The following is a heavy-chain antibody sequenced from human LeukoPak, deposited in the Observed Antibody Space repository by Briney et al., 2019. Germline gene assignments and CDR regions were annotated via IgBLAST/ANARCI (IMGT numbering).Heavy chain of an antibody. CDR2: ISTSTGDT. Sequence: ASVKVSCKTSGYSFILYGNSWVRQAPGQGPEWMGWISTSTGDTKYTQKFQGRVTLTTDTSTSTAYMELSSLRSDDTAVYYCARVTGYRIEDYFDYWGQGTLVTVSS. CDR1: GYSFILYG. J-gene: IGHJ4*02. V-gene: IGHV1-18*01. CDR3: ARVTGYRIEDYFDY. D-gene: IGHD6-13*01.